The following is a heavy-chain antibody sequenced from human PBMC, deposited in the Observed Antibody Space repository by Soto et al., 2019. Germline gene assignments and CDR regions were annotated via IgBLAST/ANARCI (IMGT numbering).Heavy chain of an antibody. Sequence: PGGSLRLSCAASGFSFSNYAMNWVRQAPGKGLEWVSTFGSAGDIYYSDSVRGRFTISRDNARNSLYLQMNSLRAADTAVYYCARGGPNWDYYFYGMDVWGQGTTVTVSS. CDR2: FGSAGDI. J-gene: IGHJ6*02. V-gene: IGHV3-13*01. CDR1: GFSFSNYA. D-gene: IGHD3-16*01. CDR3: ARGGPNWDYYFYGMDV.